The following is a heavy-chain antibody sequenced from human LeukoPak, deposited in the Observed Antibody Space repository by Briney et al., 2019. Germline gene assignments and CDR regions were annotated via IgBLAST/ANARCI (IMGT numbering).Heavy chain of an antibody. V-gene: IGHV3-21*04. J-gene: IGHJ4*02. CDR3: AKVRGYPHFDADFDY. Sequence: GGSLRLSCAASGFTFSSNTMNWVRQAPGKGLEWVSSISSSSSYIYYADSVKGRFTISRDNAKNSLYLQMNSLRADDTAVYYCAKVRGYPHFDADFDYWGQGTLVTVSS. CDR2: ISSSSSYI. D-gene: IGHD3-22*01. CDR1: GFTFSSNT.